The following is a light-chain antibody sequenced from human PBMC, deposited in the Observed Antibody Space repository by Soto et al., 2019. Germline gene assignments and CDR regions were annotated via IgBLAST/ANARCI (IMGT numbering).Light chain of an antibody. J-gene: IGLJ2*01. CDR3: SSYTSTSTLV. V-gene: IGLV2-14*01. Sequence: QSVLTQPASVSGSPGQSIAISCTGTSGDVGSYNFVSWYQQHPGKAPKLMIYDVSARPPGVSNRFSGSKSGNTASLTISGFQAEDEADYYCSSYTSTSTLVFGGGTKVTVL. CDR1: SGDVGSYNF. CDR2: DVS.